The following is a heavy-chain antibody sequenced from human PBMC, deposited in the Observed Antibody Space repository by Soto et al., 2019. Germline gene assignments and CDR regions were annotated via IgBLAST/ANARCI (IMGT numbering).Heavy chain of an antibody. Sequence: QVQLEQSGPEVKRPGASVRVSCKASGYTFTSYHISWVRQAPGQGLEWMGWINAFDVHTNYSQRFHDRVTMPTNRFTDPAYMELSSLTLDDTAVYFCARNLYGRAFDIWGQGTMVTVSS. CDR1: GYTFTSYH. D-gene: IGHD2-8*01. CDR2: INAFDVHT. J-gene: IGHJ3*02. V-gene: IGHV1-18*04. CDR3: ARNLYGRAFDI.